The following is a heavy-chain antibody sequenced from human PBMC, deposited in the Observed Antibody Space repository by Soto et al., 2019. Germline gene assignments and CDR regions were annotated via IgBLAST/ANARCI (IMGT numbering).Heavy chain of an antibody. CDR1: GGTFSSYA. D-gene: IGHD2-21*02. CDR3: ARDRDCGGDCHYNWFEP. V-gene: IGHV1-69*06. J-gene: IGHJ5*02. Sequence: QVQLVQSGAEVKKPGSSVKVSCKASGGTFSSYAISWVRQSPGQGLEWMGGIIPIFGTASYAHKLQGRVKINAGKSTSTAYMELRSVRSEDTAVYYWARDRDCGGDCHYNWFEPWGQGTLGSVSS. CDR2: IIPIFGTA.